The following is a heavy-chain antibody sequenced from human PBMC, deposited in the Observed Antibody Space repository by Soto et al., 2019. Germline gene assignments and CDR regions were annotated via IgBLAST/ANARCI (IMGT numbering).Heavy chain of an antibody. D-gene: IGHD3-9*01. V-gene: IGHV1-46*01. Sequence: QVQLVQSGAEVKKPGASVKVSCKASGHTFTSYYMHWVRQAPGQGLEWIGIINLSAGSTSYAQKFQGRVTITRDTSTSTVYMDMSSLRSEDTAVYYCASHDPDILTTYSYSMDVWGQGTTVTVSS. CDR2: INLSAGST. CDR3: ASHDPDILTTYSYSMDV. CDR1: GHTFTSYY. J-gene: IGHJ6*02.